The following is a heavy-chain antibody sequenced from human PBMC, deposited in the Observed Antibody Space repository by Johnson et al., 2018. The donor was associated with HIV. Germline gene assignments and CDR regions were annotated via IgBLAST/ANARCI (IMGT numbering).Heavy chain of an antibody. CDR1: GFTFSSYA. Sequence: VQLVESGGGLVQPWGSLRLSCAASGFTFSSYAMSWVRQAPGKGLEWVSAISGSGGSTYYADSVKGRFTISRDNSKNTLYLQMDSLRGEDTAVYYCARDPGNGGRPFDAFDIWGQGTMVTVSA. CDR2: ISGSGGST. J-gene: IGHJ3*02. V-gene: IGHV3-23*04. CDR3: ARDPGNGGRPFDAFDI. D-gene: IGHD4-23*01.